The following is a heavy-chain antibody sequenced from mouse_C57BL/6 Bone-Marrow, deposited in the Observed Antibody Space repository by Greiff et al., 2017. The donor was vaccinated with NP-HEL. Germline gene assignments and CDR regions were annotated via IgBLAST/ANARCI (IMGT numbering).Heavy chain of an antibody. D-gene: IGHD2-3*01. V-gene: IGHV6-3*01. CDR1: GFTFSNYW. CDR3: THGYYVFDY. Sequence: EVKVEESGGGLVQPGGSMKLSCVASGFTFSNYWMNWVRQSPERGLEWVAQIRLKSDNYATHYAESVKGRFTISRDDSKSSVYLQMNNVRAEDTGIYYCTHGYYVFDYWGQGTTLTVSS. CDR2: IRLKSDNYAT. J-gene: IGHJ2*01.